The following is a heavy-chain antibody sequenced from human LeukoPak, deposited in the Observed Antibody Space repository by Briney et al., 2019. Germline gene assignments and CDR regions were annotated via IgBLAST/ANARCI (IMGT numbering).Heavy chain of an antibody. CDR2: IGAASDT. CDR3: ARGIATRFWYFDL. Sequence: QPGGSLRLSCAASGFTFTNYGMHWVRQPTGKGLEWVSGIGAASDTYYAGSVRGRFTISRENAKNSLYLQMNGLTAGDTAVYYCARGIATRFWYFDLWGRGTLVTVSS. V-gene: IGHV3-13*04. CDR1: GFTFTNYG. J-gene: IGHJ2*01.